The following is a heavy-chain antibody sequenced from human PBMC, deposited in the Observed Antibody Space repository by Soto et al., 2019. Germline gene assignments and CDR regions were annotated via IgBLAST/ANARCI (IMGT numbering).Heavy chain of an antibody. CDR1: GGSISSSSYY. CDR3: ASFGMVRGVIPDY. V-gene: IGHV4-39*01. J-gene: IGHJ4*02. D-gene: IGHD3-10*01. Sequence: SETLSLTCTVSGGSISSSSYYWGWIRQPPGKGLEWIGSIYYSGSTYYNPSLKSRVTISVDTSKNQFSLKLSSVTAADTAVYYCASFGMVRGVIPDYWGQGTLVTVSS. CDR2: IYYSGST.